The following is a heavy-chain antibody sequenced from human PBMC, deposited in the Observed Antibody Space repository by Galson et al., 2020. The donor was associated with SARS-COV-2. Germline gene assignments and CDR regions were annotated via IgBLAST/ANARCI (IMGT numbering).Heavy chain of an antibody. V-gene: IGHV3-23*01. J-gene: IGHJ4*02. CDR2: ISYSGGST. Sequence: WGSLCLSCAASGFTLSSYARSWIRQAPGKGLEWVSAISYSGGSTYYPDPVKGRFTISKDNPKNPLYLQMTSLRADNTAVYYCAKTKGVSPVDYWGQGTLVTVSS. CDR3: AKTKGVSPVDY. CDR1: GFTLSSYA. D-gene: IGHD2-8*01.